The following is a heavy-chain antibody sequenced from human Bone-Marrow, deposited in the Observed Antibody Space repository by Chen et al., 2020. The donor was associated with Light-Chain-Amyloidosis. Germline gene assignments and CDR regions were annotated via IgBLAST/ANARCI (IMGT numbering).Heavy chain of an antibody. Sequence: QVQLQQWGAGLLKPSETLSLTCAVYGGSFSGYYWNWIRQPAGKGLEWIGHIYTTGSTKYNPSLRSRLTISIDTSKSQFSRRLASVTAADTAIYYCTRDAITSGGVVVPDSWGQGTLVTVSS. CDR3: TRDAITSGGVVVPDS. V-gene: IGHV4-59*10. CDR2: IYTTGST. CDR1: GGSFSGYY. J-gene: IGHJ4*02. D-gene: IGHD3-16*02.